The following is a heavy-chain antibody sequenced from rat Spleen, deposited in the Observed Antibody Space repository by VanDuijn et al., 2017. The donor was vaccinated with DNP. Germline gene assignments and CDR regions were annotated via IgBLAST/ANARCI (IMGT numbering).Heavy chain of an antibody. CDR2: ITNGGSST. Sequence: EVQLVESGGDLVQSGRSLKLSCAASGFTFSNYDMAWVRQAPKKGLEWVASITNGGSSTYYGDSVKGRFTISRDNEKSTLYLQMNSLRSEDTATYYCAILGGGPFDYWCQGVMVTVSS. V-gene: IGHV5-22*01. D-gene: IGHD1-1*01. J-gene: IGHJ2*01. CDR3: AILGGGPFDY. CDR1: GFTFSNYD.